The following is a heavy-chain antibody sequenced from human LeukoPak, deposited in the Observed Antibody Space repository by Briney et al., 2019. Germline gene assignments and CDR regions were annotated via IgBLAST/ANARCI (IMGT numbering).Heavy chain of an antibody. D-gene: IGHD3-16*01. V-gene: IGHV1-2*02. CDR3: ARGTGLYDYVWGRDYYYYGMDV. CDR2: INPNSGGT. Sequence: ASVKVSCKASGYTFTGYYMHWVRQAPGQGLEWMGWINPNSGGTNYAQKFQGRVTMTRDTSISTAYMELSRLRSDDTAVYYCARGTGLYDYVWGRDYYYYGMDVWGQGTTVTVSS. J-gene: IGHJ6*02. CDR1: GYTFTGYY.